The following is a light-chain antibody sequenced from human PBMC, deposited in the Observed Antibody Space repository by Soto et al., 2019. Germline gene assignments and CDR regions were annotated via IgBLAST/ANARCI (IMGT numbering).Light chain of an antibody. CDR1: SSNIGAGYD. J-gene: IGLJ1*01. CDR3: QSFDNSLSGFRV. V-gene: IGLV1-40*01. CDR2: RNN. Sequence: QSVLTQPPSVSGAPGQRVTISCTGSSSNIGAGYDVHWYQQLPGTAPKLLIYRNNNRPSGVPDRFSGSRSGTSASLAITGLQAEDEADYYCQSFDNSLSGFRVFGPGTKVTVL.